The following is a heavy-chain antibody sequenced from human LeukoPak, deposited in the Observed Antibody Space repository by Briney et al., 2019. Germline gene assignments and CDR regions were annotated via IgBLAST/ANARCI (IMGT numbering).Heavy chain of an antibody. D-gene: IGHD4-17*01. V-gene: IGHV3-21*01. CDR3: ARAGYGDYSDY. Sequence: GGSLRLSCAASGFTFSSYSMNWVRPARGKGLEWVSSISSSSYIYYADSVKGRFTISRDNAKNSLYLQMNSLRAEDTAVYYCARAGYGDYSDYWGQGTLVTVSS. J-gene: IGHJ4*02. CDR2: ISSSSYI. CDR1: GFTFSSYS.